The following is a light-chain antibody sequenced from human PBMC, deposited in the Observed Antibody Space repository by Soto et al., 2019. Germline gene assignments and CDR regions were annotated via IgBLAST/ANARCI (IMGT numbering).Light chain of an antibody. CDR1: QSISNN. Sequence: EIGLPQSPPTLYLSPGERATLSSRASQSISNNLVWYQQKPGQAPKLLIYLASSLPSGIPARFSGSGSETDFTLTISSLQSEDFATYYCQQSYSSLSSFGQGTKVDIK. V-gene: IGKV3D-15*01. CDR3: QQSYSSLSS. J-gene: IGKJ1*01. CDR2: LAS.